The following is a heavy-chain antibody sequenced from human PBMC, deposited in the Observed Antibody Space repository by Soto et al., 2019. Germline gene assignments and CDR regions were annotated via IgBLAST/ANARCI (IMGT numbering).Heavy chain of an antibody. Sequence: QVQLVQSGAEMKKPGASVKISCKASGYYFTGYYMHWVRQAPGQGLEWMGWINPNSGATNYAQRFQGKVTMHRDTSISPDYLEVKRLTSDDTDVYYCATNLFSSTSRGSDFDPWGQGTLVIVSS. CDR1: GYYFTGYY. V-gene: IGHV1-2*02. D-gene: IGHD2-2*01. CDR2: INPNSGAT. J-gene: IGHJ5*02. CDR3: ATNLFSSTSRGSDFDP.